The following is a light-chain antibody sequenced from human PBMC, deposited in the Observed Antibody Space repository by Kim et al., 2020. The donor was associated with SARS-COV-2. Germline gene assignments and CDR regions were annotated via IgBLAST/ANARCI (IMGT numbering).Light chain of an antibody. Sequence: SPGERATLSCRASQIVSSTYIAWYQQKPGQAPRLLIYGASRRATGIPDMFSGSGSGTDFTLTISRLEPEDFAVYYCQQYGTSPMYTLGQGTKLEI. CDR1: QIVSSTY. CDR2: GAS. J-gene: IGKJ2*01. CDR3: QQYGTSPMYT. V-gene: IGKV3-20*01.